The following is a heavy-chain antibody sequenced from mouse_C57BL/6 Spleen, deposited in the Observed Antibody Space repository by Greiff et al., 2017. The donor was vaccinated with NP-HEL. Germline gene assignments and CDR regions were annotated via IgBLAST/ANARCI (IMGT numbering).Heavy chain of an antibody. Sequence: VQLQESGAELVRPGASVTLSCKASGYTFTDYEMHWVKQTPVHGLEWIGAIDPETGGTAYNQKFKGKAILTADKSSSTAYMELRRLTSEDSAVYYCTRGPLPWFAYWGQGTLVTVSA. CDR3: TRGPLPWFAY. J-gene: IGHJ3*01. CDR2: IDPETGGT. CDR1: GYTFTDYE. V-gene: IGHV1-15*01.